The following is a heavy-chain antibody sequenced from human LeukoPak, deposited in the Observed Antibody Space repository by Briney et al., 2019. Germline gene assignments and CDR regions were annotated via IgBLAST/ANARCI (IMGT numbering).Heavy chain of an antibody. Sequence: GGSLRLSCAASGFTSSIYGMHWVRQAPGKGLEGVAVISYDGRNKYYADSVKGRFTISRDNSKNTLYLQMNNLRPEDTAVYYCAKSLSSRGVIIRKTGRSFDYWGQGILVTVSS. CDR2: ISYDGRNK. D-gene: IGHD3-10*01. J-gene: IGHJ4*02. CDR3: AKSLSSRGVIIRKTGRSFDY. CDR1: GFTSSIYG. V-gene: IGHV3-30*18.